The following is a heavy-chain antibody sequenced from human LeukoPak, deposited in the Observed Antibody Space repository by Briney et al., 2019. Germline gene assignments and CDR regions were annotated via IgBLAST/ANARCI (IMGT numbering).Heavy chain of an antibody. CDR3: ARLAYYYDSSGYYSGNWFDP. J-gene: IGHJ5*02. D-gene: IGHD3-22*01. V-gene: IGHV1-46*01. CDR1: GYTFTSYY. CDR2: INPSGGST. Sequence: GASVKVFCKASGYTFTSYYMHWVRQAPGQGLEWMGIINPSGGSTSYAQKFQGRVTMTRDMSTSTVYMELSSLRSEDTAMYYCARLAYYYDSSGYYSGNWFDPWGQGTLVTVSS.